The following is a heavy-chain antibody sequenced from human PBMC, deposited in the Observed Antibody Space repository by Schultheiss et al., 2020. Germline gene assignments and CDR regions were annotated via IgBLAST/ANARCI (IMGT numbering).Heavy chain of an antibody. CDR1: GFTFSSYG. CDR3: ARDRQGY. V-gene: IGHV4-34*01. Sequence: GSLRLSCAASGFTFSSYGMHWVRQAPGKGLEWIGEINHSGSTNYNPSLKSRVTISVDTSKNQFSLKLSSVTAADTAVYYCARDRQGYWGQGTLVTVSS. J-gene: IGHJ4*02. CDR2: INHSGST.